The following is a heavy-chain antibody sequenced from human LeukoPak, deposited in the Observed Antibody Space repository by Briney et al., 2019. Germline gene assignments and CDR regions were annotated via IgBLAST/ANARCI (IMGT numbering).Heavy chain of an antibody. J-gene: IGHJ4*02. CDR3: ARGYSSGTYKGY. CDR2: IIPILGIA. V-gene: IGHV1-69*04. Sequence: SVKVSCTASGGTFSSYAISWVRQAPGQGLEWMGRIIPILGIANYAQKFQGRVTITADKSTSTAYMELSSLRSEDTAVYYCARGYSSGTYKGYWGQGTLVTVSS. D-gene: IGHD6-19*01. CDR1: GGTFSSYA.